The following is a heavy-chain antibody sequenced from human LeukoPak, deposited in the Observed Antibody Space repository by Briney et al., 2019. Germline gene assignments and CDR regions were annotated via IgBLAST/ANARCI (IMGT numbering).Heavy chain of an antibody. CDR1: GSSISSSNW. V-gene: IGHV4-4*02. D-gene: IGHD3-9*01. CDR2: IYHSEST. CDR3: GRSHGILTGYYVFDY. J-gene: IGHJ4*02. Sequence: PSETLSLTCAVSGSSISSSNWWSWVRQPPGKGLEWIGEIYHSESTNYNPSLKSRVTISVDKSKNQFSLKLTSVTAADTAVYYCGRSHGILTGYYVFDYWGQGTLVTVSS.